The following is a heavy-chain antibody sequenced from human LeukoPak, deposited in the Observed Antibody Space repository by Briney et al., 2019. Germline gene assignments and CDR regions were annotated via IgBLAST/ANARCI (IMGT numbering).Heavy chain of an antibody. CDR2: INHSGST. J-gene: IGHJ4*02. Sequence: SETLSLTCAVYGGSFSGYYWSWIRQPPGKGLEWIGEINHSGSTNYNPSLKSRVTISVDTSKNQFSLKLSSVTAADTAVYYCARDLVGDYFDYWGQGTLVTVPS. CDR1: GGSFSGYY. D-gene: IGHD3-10*01. CDR3: ARDLVGDYFDY. V-gene: IGHV4-34*01.